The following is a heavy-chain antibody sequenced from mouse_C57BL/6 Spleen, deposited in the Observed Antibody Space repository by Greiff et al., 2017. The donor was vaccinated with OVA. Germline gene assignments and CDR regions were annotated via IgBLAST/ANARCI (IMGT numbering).Heavy chain of an antibody. D-gene: IGHD3-3*01. Sequence: EVKLQESGGGLVKPGGSLKLSCAASGFTFSSYTMSWVRQTPEKRLEWVATISGGGGNTYYPDSVKGRFTISRDNAKNTLYLQMSSLRSEDTALYYCARHEGKGTPYFDYWGQGTTLTVSS. J-gene: IGHJ2*01. CDR3: ARHEGKGTPYFDY. CDR1: GFTFSSYT. CDR2: ISGGGGNT. V-gene: IGHV5-9*01.